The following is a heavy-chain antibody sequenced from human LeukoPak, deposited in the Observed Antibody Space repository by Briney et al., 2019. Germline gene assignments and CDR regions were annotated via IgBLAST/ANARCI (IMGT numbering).Heavy chain of an antibody. CDR3: AKTSYSGSYYYYYYCMDA. V-gene: IGHV3-23*01. D-gene: IGHD1-26*01. CDR2: ISVGGAYT. J-gene: IGHJ6*03. Sequence: GGSLRLSCAASGFTFSNFAVNWVRQAPGKGLEWVSGISVGGAYTYYADSVKGRFIISRDNSKNTLYLQMNSLRAEDTAVYYCAKTSYSGSYYYYYYCMDAWGKGTTVTVSS. CDR1: GFTFSNFA.